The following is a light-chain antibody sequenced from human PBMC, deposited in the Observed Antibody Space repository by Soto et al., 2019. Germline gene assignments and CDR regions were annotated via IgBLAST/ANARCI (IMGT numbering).Light chain of an antibody. Sequence: EIVVTQSPAALSLSTGERASLSCRASQSIGTYLVWYQQKPGQAPRLLIYDASNRATGIPVRFSGSGSGTDFTLTISSLEPEDFAVYYCQQRGSFPLTFGGGTKVDIK. CDR1: QSIGTY. V-gene: IGKV3-11*01. J-gene: IGKJ4*01. CDR3: QQRGSFPLT. CDR2: DAS.